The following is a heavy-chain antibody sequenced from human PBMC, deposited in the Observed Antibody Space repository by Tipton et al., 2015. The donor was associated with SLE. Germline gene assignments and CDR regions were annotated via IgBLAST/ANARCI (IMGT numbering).Heavy chain of an antibody. Sequence: TLSLTCAVYGGSFSGYYWSWIRQPPGKGLEWIGEINHRGSTNYNPSLKSRVTISVDRSKKQFSRKLRSVTAADTAVYYCEGCGGGICYGYWGRGTPVTVSS. CDR2: INHRGST. D-gene: IGHD2-15*01. V-gene: IGHV4-34*01. J-gene: IGHJ4*02. CDR1: GGSFSGYY. CDR3: EGCGGGICYGY.